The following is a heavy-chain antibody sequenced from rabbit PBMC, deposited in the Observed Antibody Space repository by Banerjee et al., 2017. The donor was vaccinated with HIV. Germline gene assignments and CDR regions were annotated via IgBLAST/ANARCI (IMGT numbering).Heavy chain of an antibody. CDR1: GSDISSNA. J-gene: IGHJ6*01. CDR2: IYPGIGT. Sequence: QEQLEESGGGLVQPEGSLTLTCKASGSDISSNAMCWVRQAPGKGLEWIGRIYPGIGTDYASWVNGRFTISSDNAQNTVDLKMTSLTAADTATYFCARSTMTGLFSLWGQGTLVTVS. CDR3: ARSTMTGLFSL. D-gene: IGHD2-1*01. V-gene: IGHV1S47*01.